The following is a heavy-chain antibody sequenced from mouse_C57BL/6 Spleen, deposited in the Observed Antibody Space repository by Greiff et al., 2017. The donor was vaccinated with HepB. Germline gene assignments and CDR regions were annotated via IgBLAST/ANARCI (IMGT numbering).Heavy chain of an antibody. CDR2: ISGGGGNT. D-gene: IGHD2-4*01. CDR3: ARQGDYDVGFDY. Sequence: EVQLVESGGGLVKPGGSLKLSCAASGFTFSSYTMSWVRQTPEKRLEWVATISGGGGNTYYPDRVQGRFTISRDNAKNTLYLQMSSLRSEDTALYYCARQGDYDVGFDYWGQGTTLTDSS. V-gene: IGHV5-9*01. CDR1: GFTFSSYT. J-gene: IGHJ2*01.